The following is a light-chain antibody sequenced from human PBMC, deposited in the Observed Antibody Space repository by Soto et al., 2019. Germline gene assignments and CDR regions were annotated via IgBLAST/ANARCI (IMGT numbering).Light chain of an antibody. V-gene: IGLV1-51*01. CDR1: SSNIGNNY. J-gene: IGLJ2*01. CDR2: DNN. CDR3: GTWDSSLSAGI. Sequence: QSVLTQPPSVSAAPGQTVTISCSGSSSNIGNNYVSWYRQLPGTAPKLLIYDNNKRPSGIPDRFSASKSGTSATLGITGLQTGDEAYYYCGTWDSSLSAGIFGGGTKLTVL.